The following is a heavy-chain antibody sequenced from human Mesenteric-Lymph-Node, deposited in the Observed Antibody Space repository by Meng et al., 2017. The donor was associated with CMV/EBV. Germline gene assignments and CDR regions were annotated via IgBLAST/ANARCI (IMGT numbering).Heavy chain of an antibody. V-gene: IGHV3-7*01. J-gene: IGHJ3*02. CDR3: ARKTIFGVVGLDAFDI. D-gene: IGHD3-3*01. CDR1: GITFSSYW. Sequence: GESLKISCAASGITFSSYWMSWVRQAPGKGLEWVANIKQDGSEKYYVDSVKGRFTISRDNAKNSLYLQMNSLRAEDTAVYYCARKTIFGVVGLDAFDIWGQGTMVTVSS. CDR2: IKQDGSEK.